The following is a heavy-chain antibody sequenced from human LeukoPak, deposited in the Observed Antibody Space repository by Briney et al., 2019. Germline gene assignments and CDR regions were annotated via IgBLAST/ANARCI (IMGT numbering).Heavy chain of an antibody. CDR1: GFTFTSYY. Sequence: ASVKVSCKASGFTFTSYYMNWVRQAPGQGLEWIGIINPSGGSTSYAQKFQGRVTMTRDTSTSTVYMELSSLRSADTAVYYCAREAMTSEEVAEFDYWGQGTLVTVSS. J-gene: IGHJ4*02. CDR3: AREAMTSEEVAEFDY. D-gene: IGHD2-2*01. CDR2: INPSGGST. V-gene: IGHV1-46*03.